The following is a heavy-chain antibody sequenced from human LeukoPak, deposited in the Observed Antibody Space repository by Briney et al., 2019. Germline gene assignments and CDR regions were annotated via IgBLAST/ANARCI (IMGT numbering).Heavy chain of an antibody. CDR1: GFSVSTIHYY. V-gene: IGHV4-38-2*02. CDR3: ARDSGNWNIDY. J-gene: IGHJ4*02. CDR2: IDHGGGI. D-gene: IGHD1/OR15-1a*01. Sequence: SETLSLTCAVSGFSVSTIHYYWGWVRQSPGKGLEWIASIDHGGGIHCIPSLQSRLTISRDTSNNHFSLGLSSVTAADTAVYYCARDSGNWNIDYWGRGILVTVSS.